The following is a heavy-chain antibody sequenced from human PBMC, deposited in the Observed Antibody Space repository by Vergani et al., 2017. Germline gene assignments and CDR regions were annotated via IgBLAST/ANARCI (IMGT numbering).Heavy chain of an antibody. J-gene: IGHJ3*02. Sequence: QVQLVQSGAEVKKPGASVKVSCKASGYTFTSYYMHWVRQAPGQGLEWMGIINPSGGSTSYAQKFQGRVTMTRDTSTSTVYMELSSLRSEDTAVYYCARTYYYGSGSYYAFDIWGQGTMVTVSS. V-gene: IGHV1-46*01. CDR2: INPSGGST. CDR1: GYTFTSYY. D-gene: IGHD3-10*01. CDR3: ARTYYYGSGSYYAFDI.